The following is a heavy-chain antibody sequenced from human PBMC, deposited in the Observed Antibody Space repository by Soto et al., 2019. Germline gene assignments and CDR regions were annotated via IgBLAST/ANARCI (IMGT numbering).Heavy chain of an antibody. CDR1: GFSFSNYA. CDR2: ISGSGGNI. CDR3: AXVLGDSPSGFYFGSFDC. D-gene: IGHD3-3*01. Sequence: GGSLRLSCAASGFSFSNYALNWVRQAPGKGLEWVSAISGSGGNIYYADSVKGRFTISRDNSKNTLYLQMNSMRAEDTAVYYCAXVLGDSPSGFYFGSFDCWGQGTLVTVSS. V-gene: IGHV3-23*01. J-gene: IGHJ4*02.